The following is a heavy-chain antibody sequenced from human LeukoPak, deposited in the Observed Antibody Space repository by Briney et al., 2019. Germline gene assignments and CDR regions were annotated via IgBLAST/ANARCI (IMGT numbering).Heavy chain of an antibody. V-gene: IGHV3-23*01. CDR3: AKGTVGAKYYFDY. CDR2: ISGSGGST. J-gene: IGHJ4*02. D-gene: IGHD1-26*01. CDR1: GITFSDHY. Sequence: GGSLRLSCAASGITFSDHYMSWIRQAPGKGLEWVSAISGSGGSTYYADSVKGRFTISRDNSKNTLYLQMNSLRAEDTAVYYCAKGTVGAKYYFDYWGQGTLVTVSS.